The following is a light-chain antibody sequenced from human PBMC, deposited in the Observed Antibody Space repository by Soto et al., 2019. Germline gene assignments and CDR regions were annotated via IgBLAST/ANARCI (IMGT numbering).Light chain of an antibody. CDR2: DAS. V-gene: IGKV3-11*01. Sequence: EIVLTQSPATLSLSPGERATLSCRASQSVSSYLAWYQQKPGQAPRLLIYDASNRATGIPARFSGSGSGTDFTLTISSLVPVDVAVYYCQQRSIWRALFTFGPGTKEDIK. CDR3: QQRSIWRALFT. J-gene: IGKJ3*01. CDR1: QSVSSY.